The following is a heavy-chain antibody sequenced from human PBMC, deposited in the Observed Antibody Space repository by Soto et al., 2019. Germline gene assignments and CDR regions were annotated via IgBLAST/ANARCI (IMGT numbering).Heavy chain of an antibody. J-gene: IGHJ4*02. Sequence: GGSRLSCAASGFTFSSYSMNWVRQAPGKGLEWVSSISSSSSYIYYADSVKGRFTISRDNAKNSLYLQMNSLRAEDTAVYYCAREVYYYDSSGSFDYWGQGTLVNVSS. CDR1: GFTFSSYS. CDR3: AREVYYYDSSGSFDY. V-gene: IGHV3-21*01. D-gene: IGHD3-22*01. CDR2: ISSSSSYI.